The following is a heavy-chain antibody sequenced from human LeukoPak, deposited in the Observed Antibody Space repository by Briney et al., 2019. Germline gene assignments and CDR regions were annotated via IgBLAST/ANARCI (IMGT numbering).Heavy chain of an antibody. CDR1: GFTFSSYA. CDR2: ISYDGSNK. V-gene: IGHV3-30*01. J-gene: IGHJ6*03. CDR3: ARGTPYYYGLGSHYYYYMDV. Sequence: GRSLRLSCAASGFTFSSYAMHWVRQAPGKGLEWVAVISYDGSNKYYADSVKGRFTISRDNSKNTLYLQMNSLRAEDTAVYYCARGTPYYYGLGSHYYYYMDVWGKGTTVTVSS. D-gene: IGHD3-10*01.